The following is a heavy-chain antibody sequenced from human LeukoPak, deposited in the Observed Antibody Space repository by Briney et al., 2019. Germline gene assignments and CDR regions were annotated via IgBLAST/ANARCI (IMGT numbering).Heavy chain of an antibody. CDR3: VKGGMQLWFGYFDY. J-gene: IGHJ4*02. D-gene: IGHD5-18*01. CDR1: GFTFSSYA. V-gene: IGHV3-64D*06. CDR2: ISSNGGST. Sequence: GGSLRLSCSASGFTFSSYAMHWVRQAPGKGLEYVSAISSNGGSTYYADSVKGRFTISRDNSKNTLYLQMSSLRAEDTAVYYCVKGGMQLWFGYFDYWGQGTLVTVSS.